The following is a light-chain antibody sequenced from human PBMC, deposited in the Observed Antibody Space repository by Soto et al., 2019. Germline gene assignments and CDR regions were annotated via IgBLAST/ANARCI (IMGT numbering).Light chain of an antibody. V-gene: IGLV2-11*01. CDR1: SSDVGGSNY. J-gene: IGLJ2*01. Sequence: QSVLTQPRSVSGSPGQSVAISCTGSSSDVGGSNYVSWYQQHPGKAPKLMIFDVTGRPSGVPDRFSGSKSDNTASLTISGLQAEDEADYYCSSSAGSNTYVVFGGGTKLTVL. CDR2: DVT. CDR3: SSSAGSNTYVV.